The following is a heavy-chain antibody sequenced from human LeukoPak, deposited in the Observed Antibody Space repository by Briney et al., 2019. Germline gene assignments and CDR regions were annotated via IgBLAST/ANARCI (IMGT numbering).Heavy chain of an antibody. CDR3: ARVGDAFDI. V-gene: IGHV4-39*07. CDR2: IYTSGST. CDR1: GGSISSSSYY. J-gene: IGHJ3*02. Sequence: PSETLSLTCTVSGGSISSSSYYWGWIRQPPGKGLEWIGRIYTSGSTNYNPSLKSRVTMSVDTSKNQFSLKLSSVTAADTAVYYCARVGDAFDIWGQGTMVTVSS.